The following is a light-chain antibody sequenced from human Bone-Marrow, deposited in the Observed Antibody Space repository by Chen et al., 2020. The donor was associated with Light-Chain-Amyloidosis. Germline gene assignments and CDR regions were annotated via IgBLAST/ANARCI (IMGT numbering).Light chain of an antibody. CDR1: IGVVTSANY. CDR2: SAS. J-gene: IGLJ2*01. V-gene: IGLV7-43*01. Sequence: QTVVTQEPSVTVSPGGTVTLTCASSIGVVTSANYPNWLQQKPGQPPRSLIFSASIKQSWTPDRFSGSLLGGKAALTLSDVQPEDEADYYCLLYFHSTRVFGGGTRLTVL. CDR3: LLYFHSTRV.